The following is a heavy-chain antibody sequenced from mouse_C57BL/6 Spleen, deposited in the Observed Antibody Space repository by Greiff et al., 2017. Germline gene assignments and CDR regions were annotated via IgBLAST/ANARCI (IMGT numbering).Heavy chain of an antibody. CDR1: GYTFTDYY. CDR3: ARSGTTVVDY. CDR2: LNPNNGGT. D-gene: IGHD1-1*01. Sequence: VQLQQSGPELVKPGASVTISCKASGYTFTDYYMNWVKQSHGKSLEWIGDLNPNNGGTSYNQKFKGKATLTVDKSSSTASMELRSLTSEDSAGYYCARSGTTVVDYWGQGTTLTVSS. J-gene: IGHJ2*01. V-gene: IGHV1-26*01.